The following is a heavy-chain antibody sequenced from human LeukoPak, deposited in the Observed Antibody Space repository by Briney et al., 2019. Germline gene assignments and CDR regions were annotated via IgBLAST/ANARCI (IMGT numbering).Heavy chain of an antibody. Sequence: PGGSLRLSCAASGFTFSSYAMSWVRQAPGKGLEWVSAISGSGGSTYYADSVKGRFTISRDNSKNTLYLQMNSLRAEDTAVYYCAKPWGAVAGTPYYYGMDVWGQGTTVTVSS. J-gene: IGHJ6*02. CDR3: AKPWGAVAGTPYYYGMDV. V-gene: IGHV3-23*01. D-gene: IGHD6-19*01. CDR2: ISGSGGST. CDR1: GFTFSSYA.